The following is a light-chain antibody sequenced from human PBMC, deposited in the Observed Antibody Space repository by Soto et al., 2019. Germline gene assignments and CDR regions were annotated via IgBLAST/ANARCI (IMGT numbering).Light chain of an antibody. CDR3: CSHTTSSTWV. Sequence: QSALTQPASVSGSPGQSITLSCTATSSDVGSFNFVSWYQQHPDKAPKLLIYDVSNRPSGVSSRFSGSKSDYTASLTISGLQPEGEADYYCCSHTTSSTWVFGGGTKLTVL. CDR1: SSDVGSFNF. J-gene: IGLJ3*02. CDR2: DVS. V-gene: IGLV2-14*03.